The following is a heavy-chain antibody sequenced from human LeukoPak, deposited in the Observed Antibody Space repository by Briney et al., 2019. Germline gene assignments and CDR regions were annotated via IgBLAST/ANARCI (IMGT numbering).Heavy chain of an antibody. V-gene: IGHV1-2*02. CDR3: AFGSSATYYFDY. CDR2: INPNSGGT. CDR1: GYTFTGYY. Sequence: ASVKVSCKASGYTFTGYYVHWVRQAPGQGLEWMGWINPNSGGTNYAQKFQGRVTMTRDTSISTAYMELSRLRSDDTAVYYCAFGSSATYYFDYWGQGTLVTVSS. D-gene: IGHD6-6*01. J-gene: IGHJ4*02.